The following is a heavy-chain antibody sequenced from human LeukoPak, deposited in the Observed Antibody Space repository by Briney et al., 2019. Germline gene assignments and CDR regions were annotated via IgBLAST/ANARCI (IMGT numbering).Heavy chain of an antibody. Sequence: GGSLRLSCAASVFTVSSNYMSWARQAPGKGPEWGSVIYIGGSTYYADSVKGRFTISRDNSKNTLYLQMTRLRAEDTAVYYCARDSVAVAGRDYWGQGTLVTVSS. CDR3: ARDSVAVAGRDY. CDR2: IYIGGST. V-gene: IGHV3-53*01. D-gene: IGHD6-13*01. J-gene: IGHJ4*02. CDR1: VFTVSSNY.